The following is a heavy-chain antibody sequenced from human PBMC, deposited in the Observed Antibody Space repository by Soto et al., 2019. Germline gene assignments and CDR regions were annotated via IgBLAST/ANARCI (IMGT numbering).Heavy chain of an antibody. CDR2: IIPIFGTA. D-gene: IGHD6-19*01. CDR1: GATFSSYA. CDR3: ARGGGSGWSPITYYYYGMDV. J-gene: IGHJ6*02. V-gene: IGHV1-69*13. Sequence: SVKVSCKASGATFSSYAISWVRQAPGQGLEWMGGIIPIFGTANYAQKFQGRVTITADESTSTAYMELSSLRSEDTAVYYCARGGGSGWSPITYYYYGMDVWGQGTTVTVS.